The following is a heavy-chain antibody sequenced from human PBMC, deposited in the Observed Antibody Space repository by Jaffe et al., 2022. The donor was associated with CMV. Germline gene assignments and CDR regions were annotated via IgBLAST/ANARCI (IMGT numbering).Heavy chain of an antibody. D-gene: IGHD3-10*01. CDR3: ARGDYYGSGSYYKPYYYYYGMDV. J-gene: IGHJ6*02. Sequence: QLQLQESGPGLVKPSETLSLTCTVSGGSISSSSYYWGWIRQPPGKGLEWIGSIYYSGSTYYNPSLKSRVTISVDTSKNQFSLKLSSVTAADTAVYYCARGDYYGSGSYYKPYYYYYGMDVWGQGTTVTVSS. V-gene: IGHV4-39*01. CDR1: GGSISSSSYY. CDR2: IYYSGST.